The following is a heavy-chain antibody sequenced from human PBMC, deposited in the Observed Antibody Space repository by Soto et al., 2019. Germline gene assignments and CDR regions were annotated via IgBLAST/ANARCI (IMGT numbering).Heavy chain of an antibody. CDR3: ASLDTARVETAGY. D-gene: IGHD5-18*01. CDR2: IKQGGTET. V-gene: IGHV3-7*01. CDR1: GLSLSNIG. Sequence: GGSIRVSCIGAGLSLSNIGTSWVRQKPGKGLEWVANIKQGGTETYYVDSVKGRFTISKDHAKNSLYLQMNSLRVEDTALYYCASLDTARVETAGYWGQGTRVTVSS. J-gene: IGHJ4*02.